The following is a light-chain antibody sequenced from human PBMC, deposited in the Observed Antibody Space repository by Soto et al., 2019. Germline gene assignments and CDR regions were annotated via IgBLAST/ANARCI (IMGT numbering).Light chain of an antibody. CDR2: AAS. V-gene: IGKV1-39*01. J-gene: IGKJ5*01. CDR3: QQSYSTLSIS. Sequence: DIQMTQSPSSLSASVGDRVTITCRASESISRHLNWYQQKPRKAPNLLIYAASTLQNGVPSRFSGSGCGQDFTLTDSSLQAEDFATYSSQQSYSTLSISFGQGTRLEIK. CDR1: ESISRH.